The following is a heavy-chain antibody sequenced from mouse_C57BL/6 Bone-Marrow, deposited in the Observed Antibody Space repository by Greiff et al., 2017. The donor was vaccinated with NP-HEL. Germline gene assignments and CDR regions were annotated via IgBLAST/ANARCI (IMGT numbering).Heavy chain of an antibody. CDR3: TPRDYGSSYALDY. V-gene: IGHV1-64*01. J-gene: IGHJ2*01. Sequence: VKLQQPGAELVKPGASVKLSCKASGYTFTSYWMHWVKQRPGQGLEWIGMIHPNSGSTNYNEKFKSKATLTVDKSSSTAYMQLSSLTSEDSAVYYCTPRDYGSSYALDYWGQGTTLTVSS. CDR1: GYTFTSYW. CDR2: IHPNSGST. D-gene: IGHD1-1*01.